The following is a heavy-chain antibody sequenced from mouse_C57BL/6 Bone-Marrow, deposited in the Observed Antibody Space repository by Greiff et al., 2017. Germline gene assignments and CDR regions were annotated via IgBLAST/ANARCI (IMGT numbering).Heavy chain of an antibody. CDR2: IYPGDGDT. CDR3: ASYYGSSYLYAMDY. Sequence: VQLQQSGPELVKPGASVKISCKASGYAFSSSWMNWVKQRPGKGLEWIGRIYPGDGDTNYNGKFKGKATLTADKSSSTAYMQLSSLTSEDSAVYFCASYYGSSYLYAMDYWGQGTSVTVSS. V-gene: IGHV1-82*01. CDR1: GYAFSSSW. J-gene: IGHJ4*01. D-gene: IGHD1-1*01.